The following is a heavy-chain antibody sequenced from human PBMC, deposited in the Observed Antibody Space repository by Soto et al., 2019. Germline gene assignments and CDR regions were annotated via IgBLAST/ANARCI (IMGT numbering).Heavy chain of an antibody. CDR2: ISAYNGNT. D-gene: IGHD3-3*01. V-gene: IGHV1-18*01. CDR1: GYTFTSYG. CDR3: ARAKITIFGVVITDYYYGMDV. Sequence: ASVKVSCKASGYTFTSYGISWVRQAPGQGLEWMGWISAYNGNTNYAQKLQGRVTMTTDTSTSTAYMELRSLRSDDTAVYYCARAKITIFGVVITDYYYGMDVWGQGXTVTVYS. J-gene: IGHJ6*02.